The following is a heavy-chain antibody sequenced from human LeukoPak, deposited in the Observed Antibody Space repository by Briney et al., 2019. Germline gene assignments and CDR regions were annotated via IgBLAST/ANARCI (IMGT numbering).Heavy chain of an antibody. Sequence: GGSLRLSCAASGFTFSSYAMSWVRQAPGKGLEWVSAISGSGGSTYYADSVKGRFTISRDNSKNTLYPQMNSLRAEDTAVYYCAKVDYDFWSGYYRDWGQGTLVTVSS. CDR1: GFTFSSYA. V-gene: IGHV3-23*01. J-gene: IGHJ4*02. CDR2: ISGSGGST. D-gene: IGHD3-3*01. CDR3: AKVDYDFWSGYYRD.